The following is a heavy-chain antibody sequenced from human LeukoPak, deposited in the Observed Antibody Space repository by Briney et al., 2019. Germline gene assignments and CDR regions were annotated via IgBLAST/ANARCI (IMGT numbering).Heavy chain of an antibody. CDR3: AREDYGDHYFDY. CDR1: GGTFSSYA. Sequence: SVKVSCKASGGTFSSYAISWVRQAPGQGLEWMGGIIPIFGTANYAKKFQGRVTITADKSTSTAYMELSSLRSEDTAVYYCAREDYGDHYFDYWGQGTLVTVSS. CDR2: IIPIFGTA. D-gene: IGHD4-17*01. V-gene: IGHV1-69*06. J-gene: IGHJ4*02.